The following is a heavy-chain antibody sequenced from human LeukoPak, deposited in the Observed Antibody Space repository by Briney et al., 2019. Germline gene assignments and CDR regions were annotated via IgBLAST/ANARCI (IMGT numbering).Heavy chain of an antibody. J-gene: IGHJ4*02. V-gene: IGHV4-30-4*07. CDR2: IYHSGTT. CDR1: GVAISRGGYA. CDR3: AAAMGYTGRFDY. D-gene: IGHD5-18*01. Sequence: PSETLSLTCAVSGVAISRGGYAWNWIRQPPGKGLEWIAYIYHSGTTYYNPSLKSRATISVDTSKNQFSLKLSSVTAADTAVYYCAAAMGYTGRFDYWGQGTLVTVSS.